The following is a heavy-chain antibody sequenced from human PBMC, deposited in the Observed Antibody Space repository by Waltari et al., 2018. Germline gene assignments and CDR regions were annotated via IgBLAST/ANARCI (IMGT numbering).Heavy chain of an antibody. CDR2: ISGDSRSI. J-gene: IGHJ4*02. D-gene: IGHD3-16*01. CDR1: GFPCSGYS. V-gene: IGHV3-21*01. Sequence: VQLVESGGGLVKPGGSLRLSCEDSGFPCSGYSMNWVRQAPGKGLVWVSSISGDSRSIYSADSVNRRSTISRDDAQNSLYLQMNSLRVEDTAVYYCARDRRGYFDYWGPGTLVSVSS. CDR3: ARDRRGYFDY.